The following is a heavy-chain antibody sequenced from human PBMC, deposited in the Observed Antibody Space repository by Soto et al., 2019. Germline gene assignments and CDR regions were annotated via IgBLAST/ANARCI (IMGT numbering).Heavy chain of an antibody. Sequence: ASVKVSCKASGYTFTSYDINWVRQATGQGLEWMGWMNPNSGNTGYAQKFQGRATMTRNTSISTAYMELSSLRSEDTAVYYCARSYYGSGSYYNWFDPWGQGTLVTVS. J-gene: IGHJ5*02. D-gene: IGHD3-10*01. CDR1: GYTFTSYD. CDR2: MNPNSGNT. V-gene: IGHV1-8*01. CDR3: ARSYYGSGSYYNWFDP.